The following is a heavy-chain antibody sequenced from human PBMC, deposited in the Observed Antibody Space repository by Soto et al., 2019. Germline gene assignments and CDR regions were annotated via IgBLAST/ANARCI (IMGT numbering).Heavy chain of an antibody. D-gene: IGHD3-10*01. CDR1: GGSFSGYY. V-gene: IGHV4-34*01. Sequence: SETLSLTCAGYGGSFSGYYWSWIRQPPGKGLEWVGEINHSGSTNYTPSLKSRVTISVDTSKNQFSLRLNSVTAADSAVYYCARAGITMVRGVISWFDPWGQGTLVTVSS. CDR3: ARAGITMVRGVISWFDP. J-gene: IGHJ5*02. CDR2: INHSGST.